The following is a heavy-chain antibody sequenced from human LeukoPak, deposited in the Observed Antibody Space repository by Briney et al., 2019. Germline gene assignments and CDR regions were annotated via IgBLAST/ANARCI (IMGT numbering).Heavy chain of an antibody. V-gene: IGHV4-39*07. CDR2: IYHSGST. CDR3: ARGGRRLGNYYGSGSPAGWFDP. Sequence: PSETLSLTCTVSGGSISSSSYYWGWIRQPPGKGLEWIGSIYHSGSTYYNPSLKSRVTISVDTSKNQFSLKLSSVTAADTAVYYCARGGRRLGNYYGSGSPAGWFDPWGQGTLVTVSS. CDR1: GGSISSSSYY. D-gene: IGHD3-10*01. J-gene: IGHJ5*02.